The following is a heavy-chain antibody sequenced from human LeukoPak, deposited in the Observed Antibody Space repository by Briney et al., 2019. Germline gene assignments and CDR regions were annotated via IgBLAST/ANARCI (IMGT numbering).Heavy chain of an antibody. J-gene: IGHJ4*02. Sequence: PGGSLRLSCAASRFTFTNYGMHWVRQAPGKGLEWVAVIWHDGSNKYYADSVKGRLTISRDNSKNTLYLQMNSLRAEDTAVYYCARDKNSGIYYIDYWGQGTLVTVSS. D-gene: IGHD1-26*01. CDR2: IWHDGSNK. CDR3: ARDKNSGIYYIDY. CDR1: RFTFTNYG. V-gene: IGHV3-33*01.